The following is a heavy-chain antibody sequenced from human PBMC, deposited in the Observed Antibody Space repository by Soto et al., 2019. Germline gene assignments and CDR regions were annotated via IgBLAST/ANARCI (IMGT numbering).Heavy chain of an antibody. D-gene: IGHD6-19*01. V-gene: IGHV1-18*01. CDR1: GYTFTSYG. CDR2: ISAYNGNT. J-gene: IGHJ4*02. Sequence: ASVKVSCKASGYTFTSYGISWVRQAPGQGLEWMGWISAYNGNTNYAQKLQGRVTVTTDTSTSTAYMELRSLRSDDTAVYYCARDRGIPGIAVAGTATFDYWGQGTLVTVSS. CDR3: ARDRGIPGIAVAGTATFDY.